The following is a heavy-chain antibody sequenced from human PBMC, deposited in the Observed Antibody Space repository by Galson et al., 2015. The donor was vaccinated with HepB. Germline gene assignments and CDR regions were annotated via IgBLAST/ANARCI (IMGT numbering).Heavy chain of an antibody. CDR3: ARDLGTVYGSGSYYLDY. J-gene: IGHJ4*02. D-gene: IGHD3-10*01. V-gene: IGHV1-2*06. CDR1: GYTFTGYY. Sequence: SVKVSCKASGYTFTGYYMHWVRQAPGQGLEWVGRINPNSGGTNPSQKFQGRVTMTSDTSISTAYMELSRLRSDDTAVFYCARDLGTVYGSGSYYLDYWGQGTLVTVSS. CDR2: INPNSGGT.